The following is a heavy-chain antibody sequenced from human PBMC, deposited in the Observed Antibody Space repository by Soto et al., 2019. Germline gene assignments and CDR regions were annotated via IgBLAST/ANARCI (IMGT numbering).Heavy chain of an antibody. Sequence: GESLKISCKGSGYSFTSYWISWVRQMPGKGLEWMGRIDPSDSYTNYSPSYQGHVTISADKSISTAYLQWSSLEASDTAMYYCAREGNSGSCYYYYMDVWGKGTTVTVSS. J-gene: IGHJ6*03. CDR1: GYSFTSYW. V-gene: IGHV5-10-1*01. CDR2: IDPSDSYT. D-gene: IGHD1-26*01. CDR3: AREGNSGSCYYYYMDV.